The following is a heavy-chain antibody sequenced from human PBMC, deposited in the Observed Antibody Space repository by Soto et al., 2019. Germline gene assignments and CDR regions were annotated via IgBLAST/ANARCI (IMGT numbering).Heavy chain of an antibody. J-gene: IGHJ4*02. Sequence: EASVKVSCKASGYTFTSYAMHWVRQAPGQRLEWMGWINSGNGNTKYSEKFQGRVTITRDTSASTVYMELSSLRSEDSAVYYCARVSDYGDYVPFDYWGQGTQVTVSS. D-gene: IGHD4-17*01. CDR3: ARVSDYGDYVPFDY. V-gene: IGHV1-3*04. CDR1: GYTFTSYA. CDR2: INSGNGNT.